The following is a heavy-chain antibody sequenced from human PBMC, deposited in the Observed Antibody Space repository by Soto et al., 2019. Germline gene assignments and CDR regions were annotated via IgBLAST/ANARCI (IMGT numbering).Heavy chain of an antibody. J-gene: IGHJ1*01. CDR2: IDPSGTKK. V-gene: IGHV3-7*01. D-gene: IGHD1-26*01. CDR1: GFSFSRSY. CDR3: ARELIVGPAEYFQH. Sequence: GGSLRLSCAASGFSFSRSYMSWVRQSPGKGLEWVANIDPSGTKKYYVDSVTGRFTISRDNAKNSLYLQMNSLRAEDTAEYYCARELIVGPAEYFQHWGQGTLVTVSS.